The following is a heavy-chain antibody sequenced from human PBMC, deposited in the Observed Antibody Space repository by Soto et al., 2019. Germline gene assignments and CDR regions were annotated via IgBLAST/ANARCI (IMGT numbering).Heavy chain of an antibody. Sequence: EVQLLESGGDLVQPGGSLRLSCAASGFTFTSYAMSWIRKAHGKGLEWVSAITGGGDNTYYADSVKGRFTISRDNSKNTLYLQMNSLRAEDTAFYYCTQDGGSRDWLTVNWGQGTLVTVSS. V-gene: IGHV3-23*01. J-gene: IGHJ4*02. CDR2: ITGGGDNT. CDR1: GFTFTSYA. D-gene: IGHD3-9*01. CDR3: TQDGGSRDWLTVN.